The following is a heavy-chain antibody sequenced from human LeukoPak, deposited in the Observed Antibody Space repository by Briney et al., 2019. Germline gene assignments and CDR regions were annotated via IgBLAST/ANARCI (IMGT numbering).Heavy chain of an antibody. CDR1: GFTFSTYA. D-gene: IGHD3-22*01. V-gene: IGHV3-23*01. Sequence: PGGSLRLSCAASGFTFSTYAMNWVRQAPGKGLEWVSSLSGSGTSAFYADSVKGRFTISKDNSKNTLYLQMNRLRAEDTAVYYCARDDSSGYWAAFDIWGQGTMVTVSS. CDR2: LSGSGTSA. J-gene: IGHJ3*02. CDR3: ARDDSSGYWAAFDI.